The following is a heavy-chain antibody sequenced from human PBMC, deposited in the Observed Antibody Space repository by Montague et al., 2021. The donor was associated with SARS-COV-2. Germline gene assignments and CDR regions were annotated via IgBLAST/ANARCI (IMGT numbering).Heavy chain of an antibody. CDR2: IYYTANT. CDR3: AGEGLRHGWFDP. V-gene: IGHV4-39*01. Sequence: SETLSLTCTVSGGSIISTTSNWGWIRHPPGKRLEWIGSIYYTANTYYTPPLKTRVTISVDTSKNQFPLRLRSLTAADTAVYYCAGEGLRHGWFDPWGQGTLVTVSS. D-gene: IGHD5-12*01. J-gene: IGHJ5*02. CDR1: GGSIISTTSN.